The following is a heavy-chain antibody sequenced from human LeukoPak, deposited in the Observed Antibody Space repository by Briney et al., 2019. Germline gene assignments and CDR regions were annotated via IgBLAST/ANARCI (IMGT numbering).Heavy chain of an antibody. D-gene: IGHD4-17*01. CDR2: ISSSGSTI. J-gene: IGHJ3*02. CDR1: GFTFSDYY. Sequence: GGSLRLSCAASGFTFSDYYMSWIRQAPGKGLEWVSYISSSGSTIYYADSVKGRFTISRDNAKNSVYLDMNSLRAEDTAVYYCARDFGDYFGGRAFDIWGQGTMVTVSS. V-gene: IGHV3-11*04. CDR3: ARDFGDYFGGRAFDI.